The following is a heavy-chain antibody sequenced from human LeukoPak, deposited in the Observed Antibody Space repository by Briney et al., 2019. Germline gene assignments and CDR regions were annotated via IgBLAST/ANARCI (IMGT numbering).Heavy chain of an antibody. J-gene: IGHJ4*01. D-gene: IGHD3-22*01. CDR2: ISYDGSNK. CDR1: GFTFSSYA. V-gene: IGHV3-30-3*01. Sequence: GGSLRLSCAASGFTFSSYAMHWVRQAPGKGLEWVAVISYDGSNKYYADSVKGRFTISRDNSKNTLYLQMNSLRAEDTAVYYCPRDRRTYSYDRSGYPDNWGHGTLVTVSS. CDR3: PRDRRTYSYDRSGYPDN.